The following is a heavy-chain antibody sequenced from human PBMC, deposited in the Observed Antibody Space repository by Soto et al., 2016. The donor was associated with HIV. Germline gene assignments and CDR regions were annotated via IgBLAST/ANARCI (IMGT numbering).Heavy chain of an antibody. V-gene: IGHV1-69*10. CDR3: AARSYSGRWGDY. CDR2: IFPMLGRP. CDR1: GGTFSNYA. D-gene: IGHD5-12*01. Sequence: QVQLVQSGAEVKKPGSSVKVSCKASGGTFSNYAFNWVRQAPGQGPQWMGGIFPMLGRPTYAQKFRGRLRITADESTSTAYMELSSLRSDDTGFYYCAARSYSGRWGDYWGQGTPATVSS. J-gene: IGHJ4*02.